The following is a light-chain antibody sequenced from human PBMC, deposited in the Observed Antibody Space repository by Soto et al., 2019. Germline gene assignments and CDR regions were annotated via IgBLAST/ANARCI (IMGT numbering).Light chain of an antibody. CDR1: NSDVGDYNY. V-gene: IGLV2-14*03. CDR3: SSYTKSSTLDV. CDR2: DVT. Sequence: QSVLTQPASVSASPGQSITISCTGSNSDVGDYNYVSWYQQHPGKAPKLIIFDVTNRPSGVSNRFSASKSANTASLTISGLQAEDEADYYCSSYTKSSTLDVFGGGTKVTVL. J-gene: IGLJ1*01.